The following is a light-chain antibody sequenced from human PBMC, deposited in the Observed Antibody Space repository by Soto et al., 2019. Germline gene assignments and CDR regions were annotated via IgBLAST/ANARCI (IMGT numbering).Light chain of an antibody. CDR3: QQYGSSPT. Sequence: EYVLTQAAGTLSLSTGEGVTLSCRSSTSLSRGYLASYQQKFGQPPRLLIYDASRRATGLPERFSGSGSGTDFTLTINRLEPEDFAVYYCQQYGSSPTFGLGTKVDIK. V-gene: IGKV3-20*01. J-gene: IGKJ1*01. CDR1: TSLSRGY. CDR2: DAS.